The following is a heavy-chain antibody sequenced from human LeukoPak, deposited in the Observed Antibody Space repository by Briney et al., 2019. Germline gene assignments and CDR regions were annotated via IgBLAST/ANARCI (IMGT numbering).Heavy chain of an antibody. V-gene: IGHV3-48*03. CDR3: ARAGYSSSWYEIDY. CDR1: GFTFSSYE. D-gene: IGHD6-13*01. Sequence: GGSLRLSCAASGFTFSSYEMNWVRQAPGKGLEWVSYISSSGSTIYYADSVKGRFTISRDNAKDSLYLQMNSLRAEDTAVYYCARAGYSSSWYEIDYWGQGTLVTVSS. J-gene: IGHJ4*02. CDR2: ISSSGSTI.